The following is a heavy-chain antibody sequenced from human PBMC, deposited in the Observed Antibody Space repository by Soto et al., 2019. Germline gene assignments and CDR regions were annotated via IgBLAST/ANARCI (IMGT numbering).Heavy chain of an antibody. Sequence: QVQLQESGPGLVKPSETLSLTCTVSGGSISSYYWSWIRQPPGKGLEWIGFIFYSGSTSYNPSLKSRVTISIDTSEYQVSLKLNPVTAADTAVYYCASMIGDPVLSFDSWGQGTLVAVSS. V-gene: IGHV4-59*01. D-gene: IGHD3-10*02. J-gene: IGHJ5*01. CDR2: IFYSGST. CDR1: GGSISSYY. CDR3: ASMIGDPVLSFDS.